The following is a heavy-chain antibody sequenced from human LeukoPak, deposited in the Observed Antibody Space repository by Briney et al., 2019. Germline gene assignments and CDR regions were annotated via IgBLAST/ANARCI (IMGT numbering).Heavy chain of an antibody. D-gene: IGHD2-21*01. J-gene: IGHJ4*02. CDR2: ISPTGGNT. CDR1: GFTFSSAA. V-gene: IGHV3-23*01. CDR3: AKDIQCTY. Sequence: GGSLRLSCAASGFTFSSAAMTWVRQAPGKGLEWVSLISPTGGNTFYADSVKVRFAISRDNSKNTLYLEMNSLRAEDTAVYFCAKDIQCTYWGQGALVTVSS.